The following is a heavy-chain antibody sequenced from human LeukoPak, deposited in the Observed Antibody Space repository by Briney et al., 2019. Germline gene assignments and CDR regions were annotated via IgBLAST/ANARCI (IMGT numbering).Heavy chain of an antibody. CDR2: ISWNSGSI. V-gene: IGHV3-9*03. J-gene: IGHJ4*02. D-gene: IGHD5-18*01. Sequence: GGSLRLSCAASGFTFDDYAMHWVRQAPGKGLEWVSGISWNSGSIGYADSVKGRFTISRDNAKNSLYLQMNSLRAEDMALYYCAKDMGTAMASGGLFDYWGQGTLVTVSS. CDR1: GFTFDDYA. CDR3: AKDMGTAMASGGLFDY.